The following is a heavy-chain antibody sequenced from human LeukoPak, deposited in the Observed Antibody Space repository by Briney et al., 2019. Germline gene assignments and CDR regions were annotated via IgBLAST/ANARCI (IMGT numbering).Heavy chain of an antibody. CDR1: GYSISSGYY. CDR3: ARLNRLDWLSGPFDY. D-gene: IGHD3-9*01. CDR2: IYYSGST. V-gene: IGHV4-61*01. Sequence: PSETLSLTCTVSGYSISSGYYWSWIRPPPGKGLEWIGYIYYSGSTNYNPSLKSRVTISVDTSKNQFSLKLSPVTAADTAVYYCARLNRLDWLSGPFDYWGQGTLVTVSS. J-gene: IGHJ4*02.